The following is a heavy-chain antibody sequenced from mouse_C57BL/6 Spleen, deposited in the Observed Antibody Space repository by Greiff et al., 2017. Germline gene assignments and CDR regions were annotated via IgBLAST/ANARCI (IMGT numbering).Heavy chain of an antibody. CDR1: GYTFTGYW. CDR3: ARGPYYYGSSYPYYFDY. D-gene: IGHD1-1*01. Sequence: LVESGAELMKPGASVKLSCKATGYTFTGYWIEWVKQRPGHGLEWIGEILPGSGSTNYNEKFKGKATFTADTSSNTAYMQLSSLTTEDSAIYYCARGPYYYGSSYPYYFDYWGQGTTLTVSS. V-gene: IGHV1-9*01. CDR2: ILPGSGST. J-gene: IGHJ2*01.